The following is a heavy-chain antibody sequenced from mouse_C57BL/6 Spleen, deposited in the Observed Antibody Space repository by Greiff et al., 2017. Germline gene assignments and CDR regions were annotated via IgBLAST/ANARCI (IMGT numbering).Heavy chain of an antibody. Sequence: QVHVKQSGAELARPGASVKMSCKASGYTFTSYTMHWVKQRPGQGLEWIGYINPSSGYTKYNQKFKDKATLTANKSSSTACMQLSSLTSEDSAVYYCASNNYGSTYWYFDVWGTRTTVTVSS. D-gene: IGHD1-1*01. CDR2: INPSSGYT. CDR1: GYTFTSYT. V-gene: IGHV1-4*01. J-gene: IGHJ1*03. CDR3: ASNNYGSTYWYFDV.